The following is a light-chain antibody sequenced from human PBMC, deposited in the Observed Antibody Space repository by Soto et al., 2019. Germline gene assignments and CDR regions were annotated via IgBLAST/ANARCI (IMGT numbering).Light chain of an antibody. Sequence: DIQMTQSPSPLSASVGDRIIITCRASQTIARYINWFQQKSGQPPKLLVYAASTLRHGVPSRFSASGSGSDFTLTIHSLQPEDLATYYCQQSYHPPFNFGPGNKVDIK. J-gene: IGKJ3*01. CDR1: QTIARY. CDR2: AAS. V-gene: IGKV1-39*01. CDR3: QQSYHPPFN.